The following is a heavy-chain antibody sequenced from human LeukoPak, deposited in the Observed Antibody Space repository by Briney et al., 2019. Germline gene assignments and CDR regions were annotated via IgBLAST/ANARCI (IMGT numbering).Heavy chain of an antibody. CDR1: GGSFSGYY. CDR3: ARPALRVVRAWYFDL. CDR2: INHSGST. Sequence: SETLYLTCAVYGGSFSGYYWSWIRQPPGKGLEWIGEINHSGSTNYNPSLKSRVTISVDTSKNQFSLKLSSVTAADTAVYYCARPALRVVRAWYFDLWGRGTLVTVSS. J-gene: IGHJ2*01. D-gene: IGHD3-22*01. V-gene: IGHV4-34*01.